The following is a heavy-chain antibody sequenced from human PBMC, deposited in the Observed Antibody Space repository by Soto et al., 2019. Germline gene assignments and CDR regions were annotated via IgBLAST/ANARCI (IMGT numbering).Heavy chain of an antibody. D-gene: IGHD2-8*01. V-gene: IGHV1-69*13. Sequence: SVKVSCKASGDVFRSYGINWVRQAPGQGLEWMGGIIPISGTTNYAQKFQGRVAITADESTDTVYMELSRLRSEDTAVYFCARVRCFNGLCHTADYGMDVWGQGTTVTV. CDR2: IIPISGTT. CDR3: ARVRCFNGLCHTADYGMDV. J-gene: IGHJ6*02. CDR1: GDVFRSYG.